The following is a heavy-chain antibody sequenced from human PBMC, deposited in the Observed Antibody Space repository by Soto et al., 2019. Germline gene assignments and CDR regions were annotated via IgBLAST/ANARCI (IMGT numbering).Heavy chain of an antibody. CDR2: LYYGRSA. CDR3: ALRSMAVVPEY. J-gene: IGHJ4*02. D-gene: IGHD3-22*01. Sequence: QVQLQESGPGLVKPSETLSLTCAVSGDSISSYYCMWIRQPPGKGLESIGYLYYGRSANYNPSLTXPXTXPXXTSTNQCSLTLSSMTAADTAVYYCALRSMAVVPEYWGQGTLVTVSS. V-gene: IGHV4-59*01. CDR1: GDSISSYY.